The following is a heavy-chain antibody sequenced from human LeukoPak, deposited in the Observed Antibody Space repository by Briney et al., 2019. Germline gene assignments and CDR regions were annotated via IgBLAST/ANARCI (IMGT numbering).Heavy chain of an antibody. CDR2: IYYSGST. D-gene: IGHD2-2*02. Sequence: PSETLFLTCTVSGGSISSGDYYWSWIRQPPGKGLEWIGYIYYSGSTYYNPSLKSRVTISVDTSKNQFSLKLSSVTAADTAVYYCARDSIGYCSSTSCYSDAFDIWGQGTMVTVSS. CDR1: GGSISSGDYY. J-gene: IGHJ3*02. V-gene: IGHV4-30-4*01. CDR3: ARDSIGYCSSTSCYSDAFDI.